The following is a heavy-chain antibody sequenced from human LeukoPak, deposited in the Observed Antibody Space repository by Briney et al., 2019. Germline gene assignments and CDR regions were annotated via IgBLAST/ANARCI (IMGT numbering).Heavy chain of an antibody. CDR3: ARGVGACSSGDSSYFDY. D-gene: IGHD2-21*02. CDR1: GYSFTSYW. Sequence: GESLKISCKGSGYSFTSYWIGWVRQMPGKGLEWVGIIYPGDSDTRYSPSFQGQVTISADKSISTAYLQWSSLKASDTAMYYCARGVGACSSGDSSYFDYWGQGTLVTVSS. CDR2: IYPGDSDT. V-gene: IGHV5-51*01. J-gene: IGHJ4*02.